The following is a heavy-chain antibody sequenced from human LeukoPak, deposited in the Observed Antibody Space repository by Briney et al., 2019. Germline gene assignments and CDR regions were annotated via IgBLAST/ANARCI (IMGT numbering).Heavy chain of an antibody. D-gene: IGHD2-21*02. V-gene: IGHV3-21*01. Sequence: PGGSLRLSCAASGFTFSSYSMNWVRQAPGKGLEWVSSISSSSSYIYYADSVKGRFTISRDNAKNSLYLQMNSLRAEDTAVYYCARDFEVVTAGDDAFDIWGQGTMVTVSS. CDR1: GFTFSSYS. J-gene: IGHJ3*02. CDR3: ARDFEVVTAGDDAFDI. CDR2: ISSSSSYI.